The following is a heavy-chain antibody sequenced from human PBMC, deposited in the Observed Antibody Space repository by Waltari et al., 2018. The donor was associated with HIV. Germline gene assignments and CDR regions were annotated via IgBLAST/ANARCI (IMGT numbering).Heavy chain of an antibody. CDR2: IAWSSDTV. CDR3: AKDGSRLSYVYSSYFDN. V-gene: IGHV3-9*02. CDR1: GLNPNDYS. Sequence: EIQLVGSGGGWVQHGRSMRLSCASCGLNPNDYSMYCVRNAPGKGLEWVAGIAWSSDTVGYADSVRGRFIISRDYATNSLHLEMNSLRSDDTALYYCAKDGSRLSYVYSSYFDNWGQGTLVTVSS. J-gene: IGHJ4*02. D-gene: IGHD2-15*01.